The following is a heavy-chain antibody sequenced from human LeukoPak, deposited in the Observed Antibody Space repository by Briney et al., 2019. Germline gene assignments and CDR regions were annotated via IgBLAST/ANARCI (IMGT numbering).Heavy chain of an antibody. CDR2: IKQDGSEK. Sequence: GGSLRLSCTASGFTFGDYAMSWFRQAPGKGLEWVANIKQDGSEKYYVDSVKGRFTISRDNAKNSLYLQMNSLRAEDTAVYSCVRDGDTSGYTNWGQGTLVTVSS. V-gene: IGHV3-7*01. J-gene: IGHJ4*02. CDR3: VRDGDTSGYTN. D-gene: IGHD3-22*01. CDR1: GFTFGDYA.